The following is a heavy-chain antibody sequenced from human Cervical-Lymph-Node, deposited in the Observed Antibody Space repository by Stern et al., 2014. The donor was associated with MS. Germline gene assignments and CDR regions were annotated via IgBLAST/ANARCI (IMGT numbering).Heavy chain of an antibody. J-gene: IGHJ6*02. D-gene: IGHD4-11*01. Sequence: VQLEESGAEVRKPGASVKVSCKASGYTFIDSYMHWVRQAPGQGLEWMGRINPVVGGTNYAQEFRGRVTMTTDTSISTAYMELSRLTFDDTAVYFCARAYGNHNLYYYGMDVWGQGTTVTVSS. CDR1: GYTFIDSY. V-gene: IGHV1-2*06. CDR2: INPVVGGT. CDR3: ARAYGNHNLYYYGMDV.